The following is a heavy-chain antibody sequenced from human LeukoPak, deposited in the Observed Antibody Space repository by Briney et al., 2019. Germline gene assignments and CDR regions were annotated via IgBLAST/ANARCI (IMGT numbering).Heavy chain of an antibody. V-gene: IGHV3-7*01. CDR3: ARDRPGYCSGGSCYGTDDAFDI. D-gene: IGHD2-15*01. Sequence: PGGSLRLSCAASGFTFNSYWMSWVRQAPGKGLEWVANIKQDGSEKYYVDSVKGRFTISRDNAKNSLYLQMNSLRAEDTAVYYCARDRPGYCSGGSCYGTDDAFDIWGQGTMVTVSS. CDR2: IKQDGSEK. J-gene: IGHJ3*02. CDR1: GFTFNSYW.